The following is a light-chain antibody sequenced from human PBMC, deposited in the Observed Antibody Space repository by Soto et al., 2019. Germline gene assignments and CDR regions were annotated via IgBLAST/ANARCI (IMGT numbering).Light chain of an antibody. CDR1: QSVSGY. J-gene: IGKJ3*01. CDR3: QQRSNWLIS. CDR2: DGS. Sequence: EIVLTQSPATLSLSPGERATLPCRASQSVSGYLAWYQQKPGQAPRLLIYDGSHRAAGIPARFSGSGSGTDFTLTISGLEPEDFAVYYCQQRSNWLISFGPGTKVDIK. V-gene: IGKV3-11*01.